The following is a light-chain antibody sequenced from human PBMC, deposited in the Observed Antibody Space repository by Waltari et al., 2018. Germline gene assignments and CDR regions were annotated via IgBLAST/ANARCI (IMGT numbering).Light chain of an antibody. CDR1: QSFSTR. CDR2: DAS. J-gene: IGKJ2*01. Sequence: DIQMTQSPSSLSASVGDRVTITCRGSQSFSTRLNLYQQKPGNAPKVLFYDASTWQSGVPSRFSGSASGTDFPLTISSLQPEDSASYFCQQSSRLPYTFGQGTKLEMK. CDR3: QQSSRLPYT. V-gene: IGKV1-39*01.